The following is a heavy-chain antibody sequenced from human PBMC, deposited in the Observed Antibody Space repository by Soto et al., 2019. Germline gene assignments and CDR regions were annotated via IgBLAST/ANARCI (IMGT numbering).Heavy chain of an antibody. CDR2: IYHSGST. Sequence: SETLSLTCTVSGGSISSGDYYWSWIRQQPGKGLEWIGYIYHSGSTYYNPSLKSRVTISVDRSKNQFSLKLSSVTAADTAVYYCARAGGLGAVAADYWGQGTLVTVSS. CDR1: GGSISSGDYY. V-gene: IGHV4-30-2*01. D-gene: IGHD6-19*01. J-gene: IGHJ4*02. CDR3: ARAGGLGAVAADY.